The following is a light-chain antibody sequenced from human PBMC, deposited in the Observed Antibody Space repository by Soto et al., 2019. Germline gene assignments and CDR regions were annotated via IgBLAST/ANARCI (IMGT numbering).Light chain of an antibody. CDR2: EVS. CDR1: SSDVGGYNY. CDR3: ISYAGSISYSGSYTLYV. Sequence: QSVLTQPASVSGSPGQSITISCTGTSSDVGGYNYVSWYQQHPGKAPKLMIYEVSNRPSGVSDRFSGSKSGNTASLTISGLQAEDEADYFCISYAGSISYSGSYTLYVFGTGTKATVL. J-gene: IGLJ1*01. V-gene: IGLV2-14*01.